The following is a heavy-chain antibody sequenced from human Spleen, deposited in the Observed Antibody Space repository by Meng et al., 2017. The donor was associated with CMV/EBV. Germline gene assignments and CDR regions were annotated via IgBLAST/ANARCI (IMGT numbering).Heavy chain of an antibody. J-gene: IGHJ6*02. Sequence: SETLSLTCAVYGGSFSGYYWSWIRQPPGKGLEWIGEINHGGSTNYNPSLKSRVTISEDTSKKQFSLRLSSVTAADTAVYYCARGLRYRYYGSGSYLDVWGQGTTVTVSS. CDR1: GGSFSGYY. D-gene: IGHD3-10*01. V-gene: IGHV4-34*01. CDR3: ARGLRYRYYGSGSYLDV. CDR2: INHGGST.